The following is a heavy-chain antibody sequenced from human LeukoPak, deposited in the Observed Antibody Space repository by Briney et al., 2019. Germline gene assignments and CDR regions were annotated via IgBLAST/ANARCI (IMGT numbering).Heavy chain of an antibody. V-gene: IGHV3-23*01. Sequence: ASLRLSCAASGFTFSSYAMSWVRQAPGKGLEWVSANSGSGGSTYYADSVKGRFTISRDNSKNTLYLQMNSLRAEDTAVYYCAKGTTMIVVVITSYYYYGMDVWGQGTTVTVSS. CDR2: NSGSGGST. CDR3: AKGTTMIVVVITSYYYYGMDV. CDR1: GFTFSSYA. J-gene: IGHJ6*02. D-gene: IGHD3-22*01.